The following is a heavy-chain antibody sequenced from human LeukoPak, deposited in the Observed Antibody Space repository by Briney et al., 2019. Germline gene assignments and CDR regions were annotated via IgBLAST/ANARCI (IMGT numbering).Heavy chain of an antibody. Sequence: ASVKVSCKASGYTFTSYDINWVRQAPGQGLEGRGWMNPNSGNTGYAQKFQGRVTMTRNTSISTAYMELSSLRSEDTAVYYCARKRTSGWYIWFDPWGQGTLVTVSS. J-gene: IGHJ5*02. CDR2: MNPNSGNT. CDR3: ARKRTSGWYIWFDP. CDR1: GYTFTSYD. V-gene: IGHV1-8*01. D-gene: IGHD6-19*01.